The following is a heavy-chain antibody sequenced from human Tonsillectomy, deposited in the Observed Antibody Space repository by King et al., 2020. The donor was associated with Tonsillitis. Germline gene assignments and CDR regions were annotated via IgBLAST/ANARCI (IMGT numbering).Heavy chain of an antibody. J-gene: IGHJ6*02. Sequence: VQLVESGAEVKKPGASVKVSCKASGYTFTNYGISWVRQAPGQGLEWMGWISAYNGNRNYAEKVQGRVTMTTDTSTNTAYMELRSLRSDDTAVYYCARDPSHYDILTGGENYPYYGMDVWGQGTTVTVSS. D-gene: IGHD3-9*01. V-gene: IGHV1-18*04. CDR3: ARDPSHYDILTGGENYPYYGMDV. CDR2: ISAYNGNR. CDR1: GYTFTNYG.